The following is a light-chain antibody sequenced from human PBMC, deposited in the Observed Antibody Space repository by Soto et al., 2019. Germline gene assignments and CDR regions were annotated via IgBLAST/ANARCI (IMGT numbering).Light chain of an antibody. J-gene: IGLJ1*01. V-gene: IGLV2-14*01. CDR2: DVS. CDR3: SSHTSSSTSYV. Sequence: QSALTQPASVSGPPGQSITISCTGTSSDVGGYNYVSWYQQHPGKAPKLMIYDVSNRPSGVSNRFSGSKSANTASLTISGLQAEDEADYYCSSHTSSSTSYVFGTGTKVTV. CDR1: SSDVGGYNY.